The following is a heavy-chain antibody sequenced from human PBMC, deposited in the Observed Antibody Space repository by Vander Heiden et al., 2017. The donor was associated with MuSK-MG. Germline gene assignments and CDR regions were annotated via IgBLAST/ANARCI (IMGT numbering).Heavy chain of an antibody. Sequence: QVQLVESGGGLVKPRGSLRLSCAASGFSFSDYYMGWSRQAPGKGLEWISYISMSGTTIYYADSVKGRFTISRDNAKNSLYLQMNSLRVEDTAVYYCARLAHDWFDPWGQGTLVTVSS. J-gene: IGHJ5*02. CDR2: ISMSGTTI. CDR3: ARLAHDWFDP. V-gene: IGHV3-11*01. CDR1: GFSFSDYY.